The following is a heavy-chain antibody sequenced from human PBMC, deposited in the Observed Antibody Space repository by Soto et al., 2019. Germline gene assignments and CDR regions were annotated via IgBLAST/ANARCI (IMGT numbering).Heavy chain of an antibody. V-gene: IGHV4-59*08. J-gene: IGHJ5*02. D-gene: IGHD3-22*01. Sequence: SQTLSLTCTVAGGSISSYYGSWIRQHTGKGLERIGYIYYSGSTNYNPSLKSRVIMSVDTSKNQFSLKLSSVTAADTAVYYFASHLGYDSRAYYRNWFDPWCQGTLVTVSS. CDR1: GGSISSYY. CDR3: ASHLGYDSRAYYRNWFDP. CDR2: IYYSGST.